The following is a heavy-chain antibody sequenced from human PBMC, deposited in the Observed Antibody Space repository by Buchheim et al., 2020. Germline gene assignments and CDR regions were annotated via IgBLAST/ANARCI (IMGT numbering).Heavy chain of an antibody. CDR1: GFTFSSYG. CDR3: ARDRDYSGDYYYGMDV. D-gene: IGHD3-10*01. V-gene: IGHV3-33*01. Sequence: QVQLVESGGGVVQPGRSLRLSCAASGFTFSSYGMHWVRQAPGKGLEWVAVIWYYGSNKYYADSVKGRFTISRDNSKNTLYLQMNSLRAEDTAVYYCARDRDYSGDYYYGMDVWGQGTT. J-gene: IGHJ6*02. CDR2: IWYYGSNK.